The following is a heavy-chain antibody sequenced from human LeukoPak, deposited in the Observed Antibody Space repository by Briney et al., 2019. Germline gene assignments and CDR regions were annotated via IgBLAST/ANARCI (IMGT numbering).Heavy chain of an antibody. CDR2: ISGSGGST. CDR3: AKGKDSGYYYIAFDY. CDR1: GFTFSSYA. Sequence: LSGGSLRLSCAASGFTFSSYAMSWVRQAPGKGLEWVSAISGSGGSTYYADSVKGRFTISRDNSKNTLYLQMNSLRAEDTAVYYCAKGKDSGYYYIAFDYWGQGTLVTVSS. V-gene: IGHV3-23*01. J-gene: IGHJ4*02. D-gene: IGHD3-22*01.